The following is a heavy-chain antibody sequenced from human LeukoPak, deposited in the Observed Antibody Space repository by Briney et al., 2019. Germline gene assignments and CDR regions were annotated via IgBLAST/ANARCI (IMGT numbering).Heavy chain of an antibody. CDR2: IYTRGST. V-gene: IGHV4-4*07. CDR3: AREGYYDSSGPSDAFDI. D-gene: IGHD3-22*01. J-gene: IGHJ3*02. Sequence: SETLSLTCSVSGGSISSFYCNWIRQPAGKGLEWLGRIYTRGSTIYNPSPKSRVTISVDKSKNQFSLTLSSVTAADTAVYYCAREGYYDSSGPSDAFDIWGQGTMVTVSS. CDR1: GGSISSFY.